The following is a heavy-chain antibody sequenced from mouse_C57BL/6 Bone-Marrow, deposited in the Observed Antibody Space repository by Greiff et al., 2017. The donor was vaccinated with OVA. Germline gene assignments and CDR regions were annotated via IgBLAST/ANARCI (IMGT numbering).Heavy chain of an antibody. J-gene: IGHJ3*01. D-gene: IGHD1-1*01. Sequence: QVQLQQSGPGLVQPSQRLSITCTVSGFSFTSYGVHWVRQSPGKGLEWLGVIWRGGSTDYNAAFMSRLSITKDNSKSQVFFKMNSLQADDTAIYYCAKRSGSSSGFAYWGQGTLVTVSA. CDR3: AKRSGSSSGFAY. CDR2: IWRGGST. V-gene: IGHV2-5*01. CDR1: GFSFTSYG.